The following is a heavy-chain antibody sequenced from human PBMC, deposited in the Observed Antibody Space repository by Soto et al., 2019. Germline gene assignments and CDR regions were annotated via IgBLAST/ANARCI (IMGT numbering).Heavy chain of an antibody. CDR1: GYTFTGYY. V-gene: IGHV1-2*04. J-gene: IGHJ6*02. CDR2: INPNSGGT. Sequence: GASVKVSCKASGYTFTGYYMHWVRQAPGQGLEWMGWINPNSGGTNYAQKYQSWVTMTRDTSISTAYMKLSRLRSDDTAVYYCSRDYRSKDPSYYYGSRGYGMDVWGQGTTVTVSS. D-gene: IGHD3-22*01. CDR3: SRDYRSKDPSYYYGSRGYGMDV.